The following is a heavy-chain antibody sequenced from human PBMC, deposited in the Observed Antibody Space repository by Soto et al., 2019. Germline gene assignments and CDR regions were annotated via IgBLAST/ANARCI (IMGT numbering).Heavy chain of an antibody. CDR2: ISSSSSYT. D-gene: IGHD3-10*01. CDR1: GFTFSDYY. V-gene: IGHV3-11*06. J-gene: IGHJ6*02. Sequence: PGGSLRLSCAASGFTFSDYYMSWIRQAPGKGLEWVSYISSSSSYTNYADSVKGRFTISRDNAKNSLYLQMNSLRAEDTAVYYCASYRKRGVTYYYYGMAVWGQGTTVTVSS. CDR3: ASYRKRGVTYYYYGMAV.